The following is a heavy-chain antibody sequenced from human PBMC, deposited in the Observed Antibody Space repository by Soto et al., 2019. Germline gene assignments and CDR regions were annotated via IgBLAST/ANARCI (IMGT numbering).Heavy chain of an antibody. D-gene: IGHD6-13*01. V-gene: IGHV4-34*01. CDR1: GGSFSGYY. Sequence: SETLSLTCAVYGGSFSGYYWSWIRQPPGKGLEWIGEINHSGSTNYNPSLKSRVTISVDTSKNQFSLKLSSVTAADTAVYYCARSKAAAGKTYFDYWGQGTLVTVSS. CDR2: INHSGST. J-gene: IGHJ4*02. CDR3: ARSKAAAGKTYFDY.